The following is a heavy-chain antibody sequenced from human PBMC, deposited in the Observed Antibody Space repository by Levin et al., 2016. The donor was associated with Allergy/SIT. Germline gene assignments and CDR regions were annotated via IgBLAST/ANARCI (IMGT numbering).Heavy chain of an antibody. D-gene: IGHD2-21*02. CDR2: ISSGGSAI. CDR1: GFTFSNYE. CDR3: ARDAVVTATIDY. V-gene: IGHV3-48*03. Sequence: GESLKISCAASGFTFSNYEMNWVRQAPGKGLEWVSYISSGGSAIYYADSVKGRSTISRDNAKNSLYLQMNSLRVEDTAVYYCARDAVVTATIDYWGQGTLVTVSS. J-gene: IGHJ4*02.